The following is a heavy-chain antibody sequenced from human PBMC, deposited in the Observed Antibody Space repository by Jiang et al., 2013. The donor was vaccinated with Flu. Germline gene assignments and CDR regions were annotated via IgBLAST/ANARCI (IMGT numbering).Heavy chain of an antibody. D-gene: IGHD1-1*01. CDR3: ARGRTPVIRGPNYYFAFDV. J-gene: IGHJ6*04. CDR2: IKEDDSEI. V-gene: IGHV3-7*03. CDR1: GFTFRNHW. Sequence: VQLVESGGDLVEPGASLRLSCAASGFTFRNHWMTWVRQAPGQGLEWVATIKEDDSEIYYVDSVKGRFTISRDNVKNSLYLQVSSLRAEDTALYYCARGRTPVIRGPNYYFAFDVWGKGTTVTVSS.